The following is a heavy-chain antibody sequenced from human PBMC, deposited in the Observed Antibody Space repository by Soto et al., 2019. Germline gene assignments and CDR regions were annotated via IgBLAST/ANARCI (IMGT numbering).Heavy chain of an antibody. CDR2: INAGNGNT. V-gene: IGHV1-3*01. Sequence: GASLKVSCKASGYTFTSYAMHWVRQAPGKRLEWMGWINAGNGNTKYSQKFQGRVTITRDTSASTAYMELSSLRSEDTAVYYCARVNRYYDSSGYHDAFDIWGQGTMVTVSS. CDR3: ARVNRYYDSSGYHDAFDI. CDR1: GYTFTSYA. J-gene: IGHJ3*02. D-gene: IGHD3-22*01.